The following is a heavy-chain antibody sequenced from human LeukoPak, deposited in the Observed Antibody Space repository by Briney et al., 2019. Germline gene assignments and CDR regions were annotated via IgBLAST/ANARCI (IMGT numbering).Heavy chain of an antibody. D-gene: IGHD6-19*01. CDR1: GFTFSSYA. Sequence: GGSLTLSCAASGFTFSSYAMSWVRQAPGKGLEWVSAISGSGGSTYYADSVKGRFTISRDNSKNTLYLQMNSLRAEETAVYYCAKTTGYSSGSIDYWGQGSLVTVSS. CDR3: AKTTGYSSGSIDY. J-gene: IGHJ4*02. V-gene: IGHV3-23*01. CDR2: ISGSGGST.